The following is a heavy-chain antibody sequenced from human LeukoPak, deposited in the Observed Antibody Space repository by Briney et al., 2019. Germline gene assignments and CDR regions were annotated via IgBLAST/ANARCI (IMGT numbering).Heavy chain of an antibody. CDR2: INSDGTTT. D-gene: IGHD2-2*02. CDR1: GFTLSTYW. V-gene: IGHV3-74*01. Sequence: GGSLRLSCAASGFTLSTYWMHWVRQAPGKGLVWVSRINSDGTTTTYADSVKGRFTISRDNAKNTLYLQMNSLRAEDTAVYYCARPLYRHASPFHYWGQGTLVTVSS. CDR3: ARPLYRHASPFHY. J-gene: IGHJ4*02.